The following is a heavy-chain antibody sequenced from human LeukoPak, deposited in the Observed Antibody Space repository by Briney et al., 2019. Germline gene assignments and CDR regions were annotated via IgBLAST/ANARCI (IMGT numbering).Heavy chain of an antibody. J-gene: IGHJ4*02. CDR3: ARGGDILTVLDY. V-gene: IGHV4-34*01. Sequence: SETLSLTCAVYGGSFSGYYWSWIRQPPGKGLEWIGEINHSGSTNYNPSLKSRVTISVDTSKNQFSLKLSSVTAADTAVYCCARGGDILTVLDYWGQGTLVTVSS. CDR1: GGSFSGYY. D-gene: IGHD3-9*01. CDR2: INHSGST.